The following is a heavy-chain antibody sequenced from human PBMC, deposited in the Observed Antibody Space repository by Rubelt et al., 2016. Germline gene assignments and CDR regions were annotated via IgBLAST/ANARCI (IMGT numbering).Heavy chain of an antibody. CDR1: GGSISSYY. D-gene: IGHD5-24*01. V-gene: IGHV4-59*08. Sequence: QVQLQESGPGLVKPSETLSLTCTVSGGSISSYYWSWIRQPPGKGLEWIGYIYYSGSTNYNPSLKSRVSISVDTSKNQFSLKLSSGTAADTAMYYCARHTRDGNKLSWLDPWGQGTLVTVSS. CDR2: IYYSGST. J-gene: IGHJ5*02. CDR3: ARHTRDGNKLSWLDP.